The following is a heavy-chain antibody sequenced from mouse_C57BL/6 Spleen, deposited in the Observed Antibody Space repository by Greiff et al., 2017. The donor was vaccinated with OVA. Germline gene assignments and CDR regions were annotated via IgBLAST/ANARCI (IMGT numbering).Heavy chain of an antibody. CDR2: IHPNSGST. V-gene: IGHV1-64*01. J-gene: IGHJ2*01. CDR1: GYTFTSYW. D-gene: IGHD4-1*02. Sequence: QVQLQQPGAELVKPGASVKLSCKASGYTFTSYWMHWVKQRPGQGLEWIGMIHPNSGSTNYNEKFKSKATLTVDKSSSTAYMQLSSLTSEDSAVYYCAKQLGREYFDYWGQGTTLTVSS. CDR3: AKQLGREYFDY.